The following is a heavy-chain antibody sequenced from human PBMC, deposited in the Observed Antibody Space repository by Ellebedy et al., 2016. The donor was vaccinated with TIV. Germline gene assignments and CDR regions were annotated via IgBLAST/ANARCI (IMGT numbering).Heavy chain of an antibody. V-gene: IGHV3-15*07. J-gene: IGHJ4*02. CDR2: IKTTTGGGAT. Sequence: LSLTCGASGFIFSNYWMHWVRQAPGKGLEWVGRIKTTTGGGATDYAAPVKGRFAISRDYSKNTLYLQMKSLKIEDTAVYYCTTELCSSSCYPGNYWGQGTLVTVSS. D-gene: IGHD2-2*01. CDR3: TTELCSSSCYPGNY. CDR1: GFIFSNYW.